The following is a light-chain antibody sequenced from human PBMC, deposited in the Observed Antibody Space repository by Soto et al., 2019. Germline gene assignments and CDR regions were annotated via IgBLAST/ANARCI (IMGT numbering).Light chain of an antibody. J-gene: IGLJ2*01. CDR3: QSYDTSYVV. Sequence: LTQPHSVSESPGKTVTISCTHSSGSIASNYVQWFQQRPGSAPTTVIYEDKLRPSGVPDRFSGSIDSSSNTASLTISGLKTEDEADYYCQSYDTSYVVFGGGTKVTVL. CDR2: EDK. V-gene: IGLV6-57*04. CDR1: SGSIASNY.